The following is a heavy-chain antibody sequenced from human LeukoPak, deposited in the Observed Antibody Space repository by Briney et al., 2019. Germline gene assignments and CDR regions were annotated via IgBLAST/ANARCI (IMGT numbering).Heavy chain of an antibody. D-gene: IGHD2-2*01. CDR1: GFSFDDYA. V-gene: IGHV3-53*01. Sequence: GGSLRLSCAASGFSFDDYAMLWVRQGPGKGLEWVSVIYSGDNTYYSDSVKGRFTISRDNSKNTLNLQMNSLRAEDTAVYYCARDHGRGYCSSTSCYPGVDYWGQGTLVTVSS. J-gene: IGHJ4*02. CDR3: ARDHGRGYCSSTSCYPGVDY. CDR2: IYSGDNT.